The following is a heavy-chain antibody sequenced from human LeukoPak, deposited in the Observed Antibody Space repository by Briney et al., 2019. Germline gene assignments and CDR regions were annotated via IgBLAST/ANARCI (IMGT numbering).Heavy chain of an antibody. CDR3: ATLAGDSETSDDYLLLHFGN. Sequence: PSETLSLTCAVSGDSISSDGSAWTWIRQPPGKGLEWIGYISYIGSTHYNPSLKSRVTISRDTSKNQFSLELTSVTAADTAVYYCATLAGDSETSDDYLLLHFGNWGQGTLLTVSS. V-gene: IGHV4-30-4*07. CDR2: ISYIGST. J-gene: IGHJ4*02. CDR1: GDSISSDGSA. D-gene: IGHD3-16*01.